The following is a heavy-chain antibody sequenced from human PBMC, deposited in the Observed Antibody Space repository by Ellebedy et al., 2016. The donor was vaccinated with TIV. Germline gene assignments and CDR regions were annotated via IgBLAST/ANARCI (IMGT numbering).Heavy chain of an antibody. CDR3: ARDYGGNSFFVAY. V-gene: IGHV4-34*01. D-gene: IGHD4-23*01. J-gene: IGHJ4*02. CDR1: GGSFSGYF. CDR2: INHSGST. Sequence: GSLRLSXAVYGGSFSGYFWSWIRQPPGKGLEWIGGINHSGSTNYNPSLKSRLTVSVDTSKNQFSLKLSSVTAADTAVYYCARDYGGNSFFVAYWGQGTLVTVSS.